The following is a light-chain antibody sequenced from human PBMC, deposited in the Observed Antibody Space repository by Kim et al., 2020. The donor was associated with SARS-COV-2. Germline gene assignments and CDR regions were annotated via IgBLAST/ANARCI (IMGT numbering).Light chain of an antibody. J-gene: IGKJ2*01. CDR2: SVS. CDR3: QQYGIAPPYA. V-gene: IGKV3-20*01. CDR1: TSVCGHG. Sequence: SPGKLAALSCRTSTSVCGHGLSLYQQKPFLAPRLLIYSVSNRATGIPDRFSGSGSGSDFTLTISRLEPEDFAVYYCQQYGIAPPYAFGQGTKLDI.